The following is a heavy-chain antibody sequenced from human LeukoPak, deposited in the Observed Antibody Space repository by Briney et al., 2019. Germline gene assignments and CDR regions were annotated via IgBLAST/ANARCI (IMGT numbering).Heavy chain of an antibody. V-gene: IGHV3-48*03. CDR3: VRDGGVWWYDH. CDR2: ISISGASI. Sequence: GRSLRPACAASGLTFATSEMNCVSHPPREWMGWVSYISISGASIHYPPSVKGRFTISRDNAKNSLFLQMNSLRVEDKAIYYCVRDGGVWWYDHWGQGTLVIVSS. D-gene: IGHD2-15*01. J-gene: IGHJ4*02. CDR1: GLTFATSE.